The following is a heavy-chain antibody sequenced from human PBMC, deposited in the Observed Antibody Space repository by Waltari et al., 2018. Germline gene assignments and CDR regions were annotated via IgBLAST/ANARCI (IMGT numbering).Heavy chain of an antibody. CDR2: IYYSGST. V-gene: IGHV4-39*07. Sequence: QLQLQESGPGLVKPSETLSLTRPVSGGSLSSSRYYWGWIRQPPGKGLEWIGSIYYSGSTYYNPSLKSRVTISVDTSKNQFSLKLSSVTAADTAVYYCARQYSSLVLRVGYYFDYWGQGTLVTVSS. J-gene: IGHJ4*02. CDR3: ARQYSSLVLRVGYYFDY. CDR1: GGSLSSSRYY. D-gene: IGHD6-19*01.